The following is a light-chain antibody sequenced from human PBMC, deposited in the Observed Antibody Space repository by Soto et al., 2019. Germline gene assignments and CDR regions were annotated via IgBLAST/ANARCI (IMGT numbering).Light chain of an antibody. CDR2: GAS. J-gene: IGKJ5*01. CDR3: QQYNNWPPIT. V-gene: IGKV3-20*01. Sequence: IVFTQSPGTLSLSPGERATLSCKAIQSVSSSYLAWYQQKPGQAPRLLIYGASSRATGIPDRFSGSGSGTEFTLTISSLQSEDFAVYYCQQYNNWPPITFGQGTRLEIK. CDR1: QSVSSSY.